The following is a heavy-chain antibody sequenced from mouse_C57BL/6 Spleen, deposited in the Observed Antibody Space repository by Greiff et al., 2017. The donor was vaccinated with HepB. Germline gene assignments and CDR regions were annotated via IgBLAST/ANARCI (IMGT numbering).Heavy chain of an antibody. Sequence: EVKLMESGGGLVKPGGSLKLSCAASGFTFSDYGMHWVRQAPEKGLEWVAYISSGSSTIYYADTVKGRFTISRDNAKNTPFLQMTSLRSEDTAMYYCARDGTGTDYYAMDYWGQGTSVTVSS. V-gene: IGHV5-17*01. D-gene: IGHD4-1*01. CDR1: GFTFSDYG. CDR3: ARDGTGTDYYAMDY. J-gene: IGHJ4*01. CDR2: ISSGSSTI.